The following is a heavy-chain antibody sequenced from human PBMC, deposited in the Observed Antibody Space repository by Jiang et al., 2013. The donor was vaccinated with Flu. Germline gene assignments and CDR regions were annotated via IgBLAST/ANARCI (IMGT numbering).Heavy chain of an antibody. CDR2: INPNSGGT. Sequence: KKPGASVKVSCKASGYTFTGYYMHWVRQAPGQGLERMGWINPNSGGTNYAQKFQGRVTMTRDTSISTAYMELSRLRSDDTAVYYCARDLWGGSYFVYYGMDVWGQGTTVTVSS. V-gene: IGHV1-2*02. J-gene: IGHJ6*02. D-gene: IGHD1-26*01. CDR3: ARDLWGGSYFVYYGMDV. CDR1: GYTFTGYY.